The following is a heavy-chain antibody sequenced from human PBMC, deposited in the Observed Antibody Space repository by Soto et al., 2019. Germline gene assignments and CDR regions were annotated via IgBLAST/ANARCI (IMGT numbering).Heavy chain of an antibody. CDR2: IYHSGST. CDR3: ARDGFWSGYYTRYYYGMDV. V-gene: IGHV4-38-2*02. J-gene: IGHJ6*02. CDR1: GYSISSGYY. D-gene: IGHD3-3*01. Sequence: SETLSLTCAVSGYSISSGYYWGWIRQPPGKGLEWIGSIYHSGSTYYNPSLKSRVTISVDTSKNQFSLKLSSVTAADTAVCYCARDGFWSGYYTRYYYGMDVWGQGTTVTGLL.